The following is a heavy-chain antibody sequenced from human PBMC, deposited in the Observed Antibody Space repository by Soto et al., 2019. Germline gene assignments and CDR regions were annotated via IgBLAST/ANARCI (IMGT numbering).Heavy chain of an antibody. D-gene: IGHD3-16*01. V-gene: IGHV4-31*03. J-gene: IGHJ5*02. Sequence: QVQLQESGPGLVKPSQTLSLTCTVSGGSISSGGYYWSWIRQHPGKGLEWIGYIYYSGSTYYNPSLKSRVTISLDTSKNQFSLKLSSVTAADTAEYSCARVGGINWFDPWGQGSLVTVSS. CDR2: IYYSGST. CDR3: ARVGGINWFDP. CDR1: GGSISSGGYY.